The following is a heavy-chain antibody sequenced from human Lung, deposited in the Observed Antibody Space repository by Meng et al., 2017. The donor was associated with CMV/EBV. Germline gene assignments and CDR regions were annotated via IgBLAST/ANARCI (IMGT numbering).Heavy chain of an antibody. CDR1: GFRLTTYA. CDR2: VWFDGSKE. V-gene: IGHV3-33*03. J-gene: IGHJ4*02. Sequence: RLSCEASGFRLTTYAMQWVRQAPGRGLEWVAIVWFDGSKESYVNSVKGRFTVSRDISKNTVYLQMNSLRAEDTAVYYCAKGNGMVDSWGQGTLVTVSS. CDR3: AKGNGMVDS. D-gene: IGHD1-1*01.